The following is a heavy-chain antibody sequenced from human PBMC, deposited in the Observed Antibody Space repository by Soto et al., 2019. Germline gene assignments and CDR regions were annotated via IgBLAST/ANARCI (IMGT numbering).Heavy chain of an antibody. CDR3: ARDRPGYYGSGIGYMDV. CDR1: GFTVSSNY. D-gene: IGHD3-10*01. V-gene: IGHV3-53*04. J-gene: IGHJ6*03. CDR2: IYSGVST. Sequence: GGSLRLSCAASGFTVSSNYMSWVRQAPGKGLEWVSVIYSGVSTYYADSVKGRFTISRHNSKNTLYLQMNSLRAEDTAVYYCARDRPGYYGSGIGYMDVWGKGTTVTVSS.